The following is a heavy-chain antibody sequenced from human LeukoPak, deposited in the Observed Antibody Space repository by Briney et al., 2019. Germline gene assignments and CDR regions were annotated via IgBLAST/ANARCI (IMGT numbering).Heavy chain of an antibody. CDR3: ARAVSYGDADY. J-gene: IGHJ4*02. D-gene: IGHD4-17*01. CDR2: IYYSGST. CDR1: GGSISSGDYY. Sequence: PSETLSLTCTVSGGSISSGDYYWGWIRQPPGKGLEWIGYIYYSGSTYYNPSLKSRVTISVDTSKNQFSLKLSSVTAADTAVYYCARAVSYGDADYWGQGTLVTVSS. V-gene: IGHV4-30-4*01.